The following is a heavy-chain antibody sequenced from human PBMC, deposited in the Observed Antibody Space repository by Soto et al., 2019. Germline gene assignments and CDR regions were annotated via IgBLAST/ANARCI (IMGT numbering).Heavy chain of an antibody. D-gene: IGHD3-10*01. Sequence: PGGSLRLSCAASGFTFSSYGMHWVRQAPGKGLEWVAVISYDGSNKYYADSVKGRFTISRDNSKNTLYLQMNSLRAEDTAVYYCAKDFITMVRGVILEHTPYYYYGMDVWGQGTTVTVSS. V-gene: IGHV3-30*18. CDR1: GFTFSSYG. CDR2: ISYDGSNK. CDR3: AKDFITMVRGVILEHTPYYYYGMDV. J-gene: IGHJ6*02.